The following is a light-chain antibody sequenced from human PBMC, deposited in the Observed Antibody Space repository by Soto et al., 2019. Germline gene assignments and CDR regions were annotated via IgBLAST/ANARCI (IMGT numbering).Light chain of an antibody. J-gene: IGKJ1*01. V-gene: IGKV3-20*01. Sequence: EIVSTQSPVTLSLSPVERATLSCRASQSISSSFLAWYQQRPGQSPRLIIYGASSRATGIPDRFSGSGSGTDFTLTISRLDLEDSAFYYCQQYVTSSWTFGQGTKVDIK. CDR1: QSISSSF. CDR2: GAS. CDR3: QQYVTSSWT.